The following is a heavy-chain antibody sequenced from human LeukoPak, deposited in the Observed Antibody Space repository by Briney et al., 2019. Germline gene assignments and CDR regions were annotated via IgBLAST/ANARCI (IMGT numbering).Heavy chain of an antibody. CDR2: IIPIFGTA. J-gene: IGHJ5*02. CDR1: GYTFTSYA. V-gene: IGHV1-69*13. Sequence: SVKVSCKASGYTFTSYAISWVRQAPGQGLEWMGGIIPIFGTANYAQKFQGRVTITADESTSTAYMELSSLRSEDTAVYYCARDMSGQTYYDFWSGYSRPRYNWFDPWGQGTLVTVSS. D-gene: IGHD3-3*01. CDR3: ARDMSGQTYYDFWSGYSRPRYNWFDP.